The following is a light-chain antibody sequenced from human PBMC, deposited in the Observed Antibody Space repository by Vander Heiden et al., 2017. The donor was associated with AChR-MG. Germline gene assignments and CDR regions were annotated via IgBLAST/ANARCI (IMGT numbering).Light chain of an antibody. J-gene: IGKJ3*01. CDR2: GAF. CDR3: HQYDNLPRT. V-gene: IGKV3D-15*01. CDR1: QSVSSN. Sequence: EVVMTPSPATLSVSPGERATLSCRASQSVSSNLAWYQQKPGQAPRLLIYGAFTRATGIPARFSGSGSRTEFTLTISSLQSEDFAVYYCHQYDNLPRTFGPGTKVDIK.